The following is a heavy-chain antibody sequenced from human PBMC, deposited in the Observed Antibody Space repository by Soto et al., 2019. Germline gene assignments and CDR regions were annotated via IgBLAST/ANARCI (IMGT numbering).Heavy chain of an antibody. Sequence: SVKVSCKASGGTFSSYAISWVRQAPGQGLEWMGGIIPIFGTANYAQKFQGRVTITADESTSTAYMELSSLRSEDTAVYYCARKDYGSGSYWYYFAYWGQGTLVTVSS. CDR1: GGTFSSYA. CDR2: IIPIFGTA. V-gene: IGHV1-69*13. CDR3: ARKDYGSGSYWYYFAY. D-gene: IGHD3-10*01. J-gene: IGHJ4*02.